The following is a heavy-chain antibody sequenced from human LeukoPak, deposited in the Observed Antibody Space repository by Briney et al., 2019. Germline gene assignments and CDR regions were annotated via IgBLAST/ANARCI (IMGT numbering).Heavy chain of an antibody. CDR1: GFIFSSYV. V-gene: IGHV3-30-3*01. CDR2: LSYDGSNK. J-gene: IGHJ4*02. CDR3: ARDLAPANYGDREPLDS. Sequence: GRTLRLSCAASGFIFSSYVMHWVRQAPGKGVEWGAVLSYDGSNKYYADSVMGRFTISRDNSKNRLYLQMNSLRPEDTAVYYCARDLAPANYGDREPLDSWGQGTLVTVAS. D-gene: IGHD4-17*01.